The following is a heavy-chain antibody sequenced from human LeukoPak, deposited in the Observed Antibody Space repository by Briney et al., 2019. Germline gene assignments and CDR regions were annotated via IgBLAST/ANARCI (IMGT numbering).Heavy chain of an antibody. J-gene: IGHJ5*02. CDR1: GYTFTSYG. D-gene: IGHD3-9*01. V-gene: IGHV1-18*01. CDR2: ISPYNGNT. Sequence: ASVKVSCKASGYTFTSYGIIWVRQAPGQGLKWMGWISPYNGNTNYAQKLQGRVTMTTDTSTSTAYMELRSLRSDDTAVYYCARTYYDILTGYFNWFDPWGQGTLVTVSS. CDR3: ARTYYDILTGYFNWFDP.